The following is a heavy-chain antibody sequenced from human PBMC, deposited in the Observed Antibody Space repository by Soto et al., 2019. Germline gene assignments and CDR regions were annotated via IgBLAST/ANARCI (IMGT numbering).Heavy chain of an antibody. Sequence: PGGSLRLSCAASGFTFSSYSMNWVRQAPGKGLEWVSSISSSSSYIYYADSVKGRFTISRDNAKNSLYLQMNSLRAEDTAVYYCASVYRSGSHAFDIWGQGTMVTVSS. CDR3: ASVYRSGSHAFDI. V-gene: IGHV3-21*01. J-gene: IGHJ3*02. D-gene: IGHD5-12*01. CDR1: GFTFSSYS. CDR2: ISSSSSYI.